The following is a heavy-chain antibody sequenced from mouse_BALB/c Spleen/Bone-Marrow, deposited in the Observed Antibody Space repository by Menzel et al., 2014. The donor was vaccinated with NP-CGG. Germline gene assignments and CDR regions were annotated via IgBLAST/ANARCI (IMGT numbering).Heavy chain of an antibody. CDR1: GFTFSDYY. CDR2: ITKGGGST. Sequence: DVQLVESGGGLVQPGGSLKLSCATSGFTFSDYYMYWVRQTPEKRLEWVAYITKGGGSTYYPDIVKGRFTISRDNAKNTLYLQMSRLKSEDTAMYYCARQQACAMDYWGQGTSVTVSS. J-gene: IGHJ4*01. D-gene: IGHD3-2*02. V-gene: IGHV5-12*02. CDR3: ARQQACAMDY.